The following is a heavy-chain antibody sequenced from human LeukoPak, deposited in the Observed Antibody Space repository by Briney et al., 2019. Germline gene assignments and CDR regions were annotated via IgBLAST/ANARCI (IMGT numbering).Heavy chain of an antibody. Sequence: GGSLRLSCAASGFTFSSYAMSWVRQAPGKGLEWVSAISGSGGSTYYADSVKGRFTISRDNSKNTLYLQMNGLRAEDTAVYYCAREWFGDQGGYWGQGTLVTVSS. J-gene: IGHJ4*02. CDR1: GFTFSSYA. CDR2: ISGSGGST. CDR3: AREWFGDQGGY. D-gene: IGHD3-10*01. V-gene: IGHV3-23*01.